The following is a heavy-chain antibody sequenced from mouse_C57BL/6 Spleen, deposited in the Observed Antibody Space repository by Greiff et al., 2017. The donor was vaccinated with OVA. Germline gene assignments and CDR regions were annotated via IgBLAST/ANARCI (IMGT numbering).Heavy chain of an antibody. J-gene: IGHJ4*01. Sequence: QVQLQQPGTELVKPGASVKLSCKASCYTFTSYWMHWVKPRPGQGLAWIGNINPSNGGTNYNEKFKSKATLTVDKSSSTAYMQLSSLTSEDSAVYYCARGIYYYGSSPLYYAMDYWGQGTSVTVSS. CDR1: CYTFTSYW. D-gene: IGHD1-1*01. CDR2: INPSNGGT. CDR3: ARGIYYYGSSPLYYAMDY. V-gene: IGHV1-53*01.